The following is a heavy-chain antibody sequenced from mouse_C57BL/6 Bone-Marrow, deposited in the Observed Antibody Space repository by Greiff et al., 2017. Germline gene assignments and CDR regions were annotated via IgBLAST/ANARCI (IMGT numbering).Heavy chain of an antibody. CDR1: GYAFTNYL. CDR2: INPGSGGT. Sequence: QVQLKQSGAELVRPGTSVKVSCKASGYAFTNYLIEWVKQRPGQGLEWIGVINPGSGGTNYNEKFKGKATLTADKSSSTAYMQLSSLTSQDSAVYFCARGRYWYFDVGGTGTTVTVSS. J-gene: IGHJ1*03. V-gene: IGHV1-54*01. CDR3: ARGRYWYFDV.